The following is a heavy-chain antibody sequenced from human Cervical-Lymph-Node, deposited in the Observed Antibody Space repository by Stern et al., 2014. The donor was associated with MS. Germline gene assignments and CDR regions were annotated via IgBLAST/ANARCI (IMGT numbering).Heavy chain of an antibody. CDR3: AAEGEYIRSGIYHYTGMDV. D-gene: IGHD2/OR15-2a*01. Sequence: VQLVESGPEVKRPGTSVRVSCKASGFTFVSSAMQWVRQARGQLLEWIGFIVVGSVDTLYAQKFHDRYTISRDMSTSTVNMELSSLRSDDTAVYYCAAEGEYIRSGIYHYTGMDVWGQGTTVTVSS. V-gene: IGHV1-58*02. CDR1: GFTFVSSA. CDR2: IVVGSVDT. J-gene: IGHJ6*02.